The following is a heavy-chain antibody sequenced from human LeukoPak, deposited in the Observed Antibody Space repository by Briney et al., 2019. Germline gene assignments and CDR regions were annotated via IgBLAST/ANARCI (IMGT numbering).Heavy chain of an antibody. V-gene: IGHV4-59*08. J-gene: IGHJ4*02. CDR2: IYYSGGT. CDR1: GGSISSYY. Sequence: SETLSLTCTVSGGSISSYYWSWIRQPPGKGLEWIGYIYYSGGTNYNPSLKSRVTISVDTSKNQFSLKLSSVTAADTAVYYCARHTYDFWSGYWCYFDYWGQGTLVTVSS. D-gene: IGHD3-3*01. CDR3: ARHTYDFWSGYWCYFDY.